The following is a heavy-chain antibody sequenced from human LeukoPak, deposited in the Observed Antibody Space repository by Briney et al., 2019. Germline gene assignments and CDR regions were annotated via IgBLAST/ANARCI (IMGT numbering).Heavy chain of an antibody. CDR1: GYTFISYG. Sequence: GAPVKVSCKASGYTFISYGITWVRQAPGQGLEWMGWISPYTGNTKYAQKLQGRVTMTTDTSTSTAHMELRSLRSDDTAVYYCARDRAPEITIFGISNNWFDPWGQGTLVTVSS. CDR2: ISPYTGNT. CDR3: ARDRAPEITIFGISNNWFDP. V-gene: IGHV1-18*01. J-gene: IGHJ5*02. D-gene: IGHD3-3*01.